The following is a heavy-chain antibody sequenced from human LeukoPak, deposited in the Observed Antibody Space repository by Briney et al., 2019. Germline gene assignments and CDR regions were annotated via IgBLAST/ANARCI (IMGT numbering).Heavy chain of an antibody. J-gene: IGHJ6*03. D-gene: IGHD6-19*01. CDR3: ARGHNSGSYYYMDV. Sequence: GGSLRLSCEASGFTFINYAMPWVRQAPGKGPAWVSGFTGGGGGAYYADSVRGRFTISRDNSMNTLSLQMNSLRAEDTAIYYCARGHNSGSYYYMDVWGKGTTVTVSS. CDR1: GFTFINYA. CDR2: FTGGGGGA. V-gene: IGHV3-23*01.